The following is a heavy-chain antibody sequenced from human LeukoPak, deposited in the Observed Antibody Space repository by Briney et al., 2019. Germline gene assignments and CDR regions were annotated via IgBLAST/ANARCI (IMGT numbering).Heavy chain of an antibody. V-gene: IGHV4-34*01. CDR2: IYYSGST. CDR1: GGSFSGYY. D-gene: IGHD1-1*01. CDR3: ASPTGTTDDY. J-gene: IGHJ4*02. Sequence: SETLSLTCAVYGGSFSGYYWSWIRQPPGKGLEWIGSIYYSGSTYYNPSLESRVTISVDTSKNQFSLRLSSVTAADTAVYYCASPTGTTDDYWGQGTLVTVSS.